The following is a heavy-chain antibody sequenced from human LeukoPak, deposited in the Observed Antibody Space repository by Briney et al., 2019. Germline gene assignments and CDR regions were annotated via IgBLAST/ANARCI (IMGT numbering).Heavy chain of an antibody. J-gene: IGHJ4*02. CDR2: ISSSGSTI. CDR1: GFTFSDYY. V-gene: IGHV3-11*04. CDR3: AKDTLKTGYYGSGSYNYPPNY. D-gene: IGHD3-10*01. Sequence: PGGSLRLSCAASGFTFSDYYMSWIRQAPGKGLEWVSYISSSGSTIYYADSVKGRFTISRDNAKNSLYLQMNSLRAEDTAVYYCAKDTLKTGYYGSGSYNYPPNYWGQGTLVTVSS.